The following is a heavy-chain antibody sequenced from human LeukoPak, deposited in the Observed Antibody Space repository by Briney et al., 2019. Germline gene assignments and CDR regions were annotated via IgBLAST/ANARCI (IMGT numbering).Heavy chain of an antibody. CDR3: AREPPLYDSSGYGGAFDI. V-gene: IGHV4-4*02. CDR2: IYHSGST. CDR1: GGSISSSNW. D-gene: IGHD3-22*01. J-gene: IGHJ3*02. Sequence: SETLSLTCAVSGGSISSSNWWSWVRQPPGKGLEWIGEIYHSGSTNYNPSLKSRVTISVDKSKNQFSLKLSSVTAADTAVYYCAREPPLYDSSGYGGAFDIWGQGTMVTVSS.